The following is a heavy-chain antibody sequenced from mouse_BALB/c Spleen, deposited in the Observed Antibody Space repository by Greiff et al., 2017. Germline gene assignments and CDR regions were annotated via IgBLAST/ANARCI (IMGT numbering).Heavy chain of an antibody. D-gene: IGHD2-10*02. J-gene: IGHJ1*01. CDR3: ARPSYWYFDV. CDR2: IYPGSGST. Sequence: QVQLQQPGAELVKPGTSVKLSCKASGYNFTSYWINWVKLRPGQGLEWIGDIYPGSGSTNYNEKFKSKATLTVDTSSSTAYMQLSSLASEDSALYYCARPSYWYFDVWGAGTTVTVSS. CDR1: GYNFTSYW. V-gene: IGHV1-55*01.